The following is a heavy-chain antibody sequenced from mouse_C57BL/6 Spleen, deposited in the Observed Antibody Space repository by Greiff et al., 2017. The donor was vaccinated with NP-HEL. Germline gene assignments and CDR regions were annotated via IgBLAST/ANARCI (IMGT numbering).Heavy chain of an antibody. CDR2: IHPNSGST. CDR3: ARDDGSSYDY. CDR1: GYTFTSYW. J-gene: IGHJ2*01. Sequence: QVQLQQPGAELVKPGASVKLSCKASGYTFTSYWMHWVKQRPGQGLEWIGMIHPNSGSTNYNEKFKSKATLTVDKSSSTAYMQLSSLTSVDSAVYYCARDDGSSYDYWGQGTTLTVSS. D-gene: IGHD1-1*01. V-gene: IGHV1-64*01.